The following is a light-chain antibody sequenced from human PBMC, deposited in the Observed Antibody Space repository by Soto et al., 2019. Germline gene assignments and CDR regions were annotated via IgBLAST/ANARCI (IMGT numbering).Light chain of an antibody. CDR3: HQCNSWPLT. CDR2: DAS. CDR1: QAIGST. Sequence: EIVMTQSPATLSASPGERATLSCRASQAIGSTLAWYQQKPGQSPRLLIYDASTRATGIPARFSGSGSGTDFTLTISSLQSEDFAVYYCHQCNSWPLTFGQGTKVDIK. V-gene: IGKV3-15*01. J-gene: IGKJ1*01.